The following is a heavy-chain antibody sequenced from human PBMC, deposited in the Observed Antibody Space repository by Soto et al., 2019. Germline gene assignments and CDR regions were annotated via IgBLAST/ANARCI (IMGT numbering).Heavy chain of an antibody. V-gene: IGHV4-34*01. D-gene: IGHD1-1*01. CDR2: MSHSGGT. CDR1: GGSVNSGSYY. Sequence: QVQLQQWGAGLLKPSETLSLTCAVYGGSVNSGSYYWSWIRQPPGKGLEWIGEMSHSGGTHFNPSLKSRVTISVDTSKNQFSLKMSFVTAADTALYYCARVERGTATTVVDAFDIWGPGTMVTVSS. CDR3: ARVERGTATTVVDAFDI. J-gene: IGHJ3*02.